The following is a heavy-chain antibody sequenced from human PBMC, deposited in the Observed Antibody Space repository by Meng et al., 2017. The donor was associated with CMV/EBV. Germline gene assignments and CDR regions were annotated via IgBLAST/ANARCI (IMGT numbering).Heavy chain of an antibody. CDR3: ARDMEPLALVATADY. J-gene: IGHJ4*02. CDR2: ISGSGGST. Sequence: GGSLRLSCAASGFTFSSYAMSWVRQAPGKGLEWVSAISGSGGSTYYADSVKGRFTISRDNSKNTLYLQMNSLRAEDTAVYYCARDMEPLALVATADYWGQGTLVTAPQ. CDR1: GFTFSSYA. D-gene: IGHD1-26*01. V-gene: IGHV3-23*01.